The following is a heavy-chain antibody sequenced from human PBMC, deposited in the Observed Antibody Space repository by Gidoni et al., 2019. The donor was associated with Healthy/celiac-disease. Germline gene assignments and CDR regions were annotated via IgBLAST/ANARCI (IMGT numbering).Heavy chain of an antibody. CDR2: IYYSGST. J-gene: IGHJ5*02. D-gene: IGHD6-19*01. Sequence: QLQLQESGPGLVKPSETLSLTCTVSGGSISSSSYYWGWIRQPPGKGLEWIGSIYYSGSTYYNPSLKSRVTISVDTSKNQFSLKLSSVTAADTAVYYCARLQWLDCFDPWGQGTLVTVSS. CDR1: GGSISSSSYY. V-gene: IGHV4-39*01. CDR3: ARLQWLDCFDP.